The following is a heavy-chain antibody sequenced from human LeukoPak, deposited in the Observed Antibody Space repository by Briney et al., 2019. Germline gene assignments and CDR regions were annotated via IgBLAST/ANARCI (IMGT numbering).Heavy chain of an antibody. CDR2: FGPAAADT. J-gene: IGHJ4*02. V-gene: IGHV1-24*01. Sequence: ASVTVSCKVSGYTLTEFPMHWVRQAPGKGLEWMGSFGPAAADTIYTQKFQGRVTMTEDTSTDTAYMELSSLRSEDTAVYYCARGNSGYDYVDYWGQGTLVTVSS. CDR3: ARGNSGYDYVDY. D-gene: IGHD5-12*01. CDR1: GYTLTEFP.